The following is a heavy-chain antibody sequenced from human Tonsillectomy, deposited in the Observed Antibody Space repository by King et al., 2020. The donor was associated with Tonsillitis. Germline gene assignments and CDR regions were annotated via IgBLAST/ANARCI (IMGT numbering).Heavy chain of an antibody. V-gene: IGHV4-39*01. D-gene: IGHD5-12*01. CDR2: IYYSGST. J-gene: IGHJ4*02. CDR3: ARHGSGYDYDY. Sequence: QLQESGPGLVKPSETLSLTCTVSGGSISINNYYWGWLRQPPGKGLEGIGTIYYSGSTYYNPSLKSRVSISVDTSKNQFSLKLRSVTAADTAVYYCARHGSGYDYDYWGQGTLVTVSS. CDR1: GGSISINNYY.